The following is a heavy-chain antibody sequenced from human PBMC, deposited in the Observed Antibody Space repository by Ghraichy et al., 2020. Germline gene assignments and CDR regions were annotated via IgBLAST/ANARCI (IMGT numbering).Heavy chain of an antibody. V-gene: IGHV4-4*07. D-gene: IGHD4-17*01. J-gene: IGHJ6*02. CDR2: IYTSGST. Sequence: SQTLSLTCTVSGGSISSYYWSWIRQPAGKGLEWIGRIYTSGSTNYNPSLKSRVTMSVDTSKNQFSLKLSSVTAADTAVYYCARDSPRDDYGDYSGMDVWGQGTTVTVSS. CDR3: ARDSPRDDYGDYSGMDV. CDR1: GGSISSYY.